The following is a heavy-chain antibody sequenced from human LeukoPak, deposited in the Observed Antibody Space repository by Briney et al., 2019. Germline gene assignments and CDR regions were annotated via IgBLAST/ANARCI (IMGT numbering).Heavy chain of an antibody. D-gene: IGHD5-18*01. Sequence: GGSLRLSCAASGSTFSSSAMSWVRQAPGKGLEWVSSISGSGSGGSTYYADSVKGRFTISRDNSKNTLYLQMNSLRAEDTAVYYCAKEMAPEGYSYGYDYWGQGTLVTVSS. V-gene: IGHV3-23*01. CDR3: AKEMAPEGYSYGYDY. CDR2: ISGSGSGGST. CDR1: GSTFSSSA. J-gene: IGHJ4*02.